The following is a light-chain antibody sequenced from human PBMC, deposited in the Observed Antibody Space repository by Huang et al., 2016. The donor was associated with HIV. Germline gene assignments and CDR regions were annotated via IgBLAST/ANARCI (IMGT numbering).Light chain of an antibody. J-gene: IGKJ2*01. CDR2: AAS. V-gene: IGKV3-15*01. Sequence: EIVMTQSPATLSVSPGERATLSCRASQTVSSNLAWYQQKPGQAPRLLIYAASTRATDIPARFSGSGSGTEFTLTISSLQSEDVAVYYCQHYRVWPPVYTFGQGTKLEIK. CDR3: QHYRVWPPVYT. CDR1: QTVSSN.